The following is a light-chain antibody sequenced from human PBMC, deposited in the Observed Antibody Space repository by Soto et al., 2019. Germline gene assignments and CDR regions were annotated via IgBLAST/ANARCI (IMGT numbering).Light chain of an antibody. V-gene: IGKV3-20*01. CDR2: AAS. CDR3: QLYGGSHMFS. Sequence: EIVLTQSPGTLSLSPGEGGTLSCRASQSISSSYLAWYQQKPGQSPRLLIYAASSRATGIPDRFSGSGSGTDFTLTISRLEPEDFAVYYCQLYGGSHMFSFGQGTELEIK. J-gene: IGKJ2*01. CDR1: QSISSSY.